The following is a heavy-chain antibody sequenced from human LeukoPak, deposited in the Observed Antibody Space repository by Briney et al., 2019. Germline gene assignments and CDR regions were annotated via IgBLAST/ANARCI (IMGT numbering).Heavy chain of an antibody. CDR2: TYYRSTWYN. D-gene: IGHD2-2*01. CDR3: ARRLTQYDCFDP. Sequence: SQTLSLTCAISGDSVSSNSVTWNWIRQSPSRGLEWLGRTYYRSTWYNDYAVPVRGRIAVNPDTSKNQFSLHLNSVTPEDTAVYYCARRLTQYDCFDPWGQGILVTVSS. CDR1: GDSVSSNSVT. V-gene: IGHV6-1*01. J-gene: IGHJ5*02.